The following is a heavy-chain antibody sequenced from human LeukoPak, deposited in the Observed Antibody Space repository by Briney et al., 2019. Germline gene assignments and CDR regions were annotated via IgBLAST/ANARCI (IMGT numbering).Heavy chain of an antibody. D-gene: IGHD3-9*01. Sequence: SETLSLTCAVYGGSFSGYYWSWIRQPPGKGLEWIGEINHSGSTNYNPSLKSRVTVSVDTSKSQFSLKLSSVTAADTAVYYCARGDDILTGPRYRDAFDIWGQGTMVTVSS. V-gene: IGHV4-34*01. CDR3: ARGDDILTGPRYRDAFDI. CDR1: GGSFSGYY. J-gene: IGHJ3*02. CDR2: INHSGST.